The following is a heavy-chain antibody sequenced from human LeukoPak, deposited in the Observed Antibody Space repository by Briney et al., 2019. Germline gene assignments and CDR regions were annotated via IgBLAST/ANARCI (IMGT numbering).Heavy chain of an antibody. Sequence: SQTLSLTCAISGDSVSSNSVAWNWLRQSPSRGLEWLGRTYYRSNWYSDYAESVRNRITLNPDTSKNQFSLQLNSVTPEDTAVYYCARGRWFGELLSTYDYYGMDVWGQGTTVTVS. CDR3: ARGRWFGELLSTYDYYGMDV. J-gene: IGHJ6*02. V-gene: IGHV6-1*01. D-gene: IGHD3-10*01. CDR2: TYYRSNWYS. CDR1: GDSVSSNSVA.